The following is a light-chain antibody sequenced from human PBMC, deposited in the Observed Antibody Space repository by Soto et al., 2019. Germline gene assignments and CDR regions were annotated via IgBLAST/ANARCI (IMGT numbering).Light chain of an antibody. CDR3: EQYNSNSFYY. J-gene: IGKJ2*01. Sequence: DIQLTQSPSTLLASVGDRVTITCRASQSIDFWLAWYQQKPGKAPKLLIYKASTLESGVPSRFSGSGSVTEFTLTTSTLQPDDFASYYCEQYNSNSFYYFGQGTQLE. CDR2: KAS. V-gene: IGKV1-5*03. CDR1: QSIDFW.